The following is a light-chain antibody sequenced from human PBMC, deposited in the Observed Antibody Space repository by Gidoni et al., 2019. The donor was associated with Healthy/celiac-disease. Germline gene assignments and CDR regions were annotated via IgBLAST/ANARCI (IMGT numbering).Light chain of an antibody. CDR1: QSVSSNY. V-gene: IGKV3-20*01. Sequence: EIVLTQSTGTLSLSPGERSTLSCRASQSVSSNYLAWYQQKPGQAPRLLIYGASSRATGIPDRFSGSGSGTDFTLTISRLEPEDFAVYYCQQYGSSPRNTFGQGTKLEIK. CDR3: QQYGSSPRNT. J-gene: IGKJ2*01. CDR2: GAS.